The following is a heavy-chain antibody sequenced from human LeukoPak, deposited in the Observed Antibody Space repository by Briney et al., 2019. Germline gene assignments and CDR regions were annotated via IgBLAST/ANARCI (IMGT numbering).Heavy chain of an antibody. Sequence: GSSVKVSCKPSGGTFSSYAISWVRQAPGQGLEWMGRIIPILGIANYAQKFQGRVTITADKSTSTAYMELASLTSDDTAVYFCAGGRGGYNVIDFWGPGTLVTVSS. D-gene: IGHD5-24*01. CDR3: AGGRGGYNVIDF. J-gene: IGHJ4*02. CDR1: GGTFSSYA. CDR2: IIPILGIA. V-gene: IGHV1-69*04.